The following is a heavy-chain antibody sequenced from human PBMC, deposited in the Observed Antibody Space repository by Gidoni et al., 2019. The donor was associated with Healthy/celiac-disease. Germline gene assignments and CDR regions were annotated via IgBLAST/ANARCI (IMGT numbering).Heavy chain of an antibody. Sequence: QVQLQQWGAGLLKPSETLSLTCAVYGGSCSGYYWSWIRQPPGKGLEWIGEINHSGSTNYNPSLKSRVTISVDTSKNQFSLKLSSVTAADTAVYYCAYSSGWYFFDYWGQGTLVTVSS. V-gene: IGHV4-34*01. D-gene: IGHD6-19*01. J-gene: IGHJ4*02. CDR1: GGSCSGYY. CDR2: INHSGST. CDR3: AYSSGWYFFDY.